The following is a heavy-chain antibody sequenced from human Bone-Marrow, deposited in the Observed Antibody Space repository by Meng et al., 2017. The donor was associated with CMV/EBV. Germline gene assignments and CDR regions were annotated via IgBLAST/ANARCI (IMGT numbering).Heavy chain of an antibody. CDR3: AATIFGVAHGTDY. D-gene: IGHD3-3*01. Sequence: GESLKISCAASGFTVSSNYMSWVRQAPGKGLEWVSVIYSGGSTYYADSVKGRFTISRDNSKNTLYLQMNSLRAEDTAVYYCAATIFGVAHGTDYWGQGTLVTVSS. V-gene: IGHV3-66*02. J-gene: IGHJ4*02. CDR1: GFTVSSNY. CDR2: IYSGGST.